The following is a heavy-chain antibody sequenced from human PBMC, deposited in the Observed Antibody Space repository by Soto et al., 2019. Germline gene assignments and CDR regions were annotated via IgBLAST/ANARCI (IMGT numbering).Heavy chain of an antibody. J-gene: IGHJ4*02. CDR1: GGSISSGGYS. Sequence: QLQLQESGSGLVKPSQTLSLTCAVSGGSISSGGYSWSWIRQPPGKVLEWIGYIYHSGSTYYNPSLKSRVTISVDRSKNQFSLKLSSVTAADTAVYYCARDPLNCTNGVCYSGGFDYWGQGTLVTVSS. D-gene: IGHD2-8*01. CDR2: IYHSGST. CDR3: ARDPLNCTNGVCYSGGFDY. V-gene: IGHV4-30-2*01.